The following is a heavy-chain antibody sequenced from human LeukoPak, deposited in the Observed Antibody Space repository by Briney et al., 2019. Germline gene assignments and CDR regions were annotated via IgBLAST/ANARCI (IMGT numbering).Heavy chain of an antibody. J-gene: IGHJ3*02. V-gene: IGHV1-24*01. Sequence: GASVKVSCKVSGYTLTELSMHWVRQAPGKGLEWMGGFDPEDGETIYAQKFQGRVTMTTDTSTSTAYMELRSLRSDDTAVYYCARYDDDAFDIWGQGTMVTVSS. CDR1: GYTLTELS. D-gene: IGHD3-3*01. CDR3: ARYDDDAFDI. CDR2: FDPEDGET.